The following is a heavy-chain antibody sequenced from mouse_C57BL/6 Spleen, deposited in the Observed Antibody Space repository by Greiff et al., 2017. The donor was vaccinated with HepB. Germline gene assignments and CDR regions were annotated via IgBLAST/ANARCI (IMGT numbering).Heavy chain of an antibody. Sequence: VKLQQPGAELVKPGASVKLSCKASGYTFTSYWMHWVKQRPGRGLEWIGRIDPNSGGTKYNEKFKSKATLTVDKPSSTAYMQLSSLTSEDSAVYYCARYRITTVVANYAMDYWGQGTSVTVSS. CDR2: IDPNSGGT. CDR1: GYTFTSYW. J-gene: IGHJ4*01. V-gene: IGHV1-72*01. CDR3: ARYRITTVVANYAMDY. D-gene: IGHD1-1*01.